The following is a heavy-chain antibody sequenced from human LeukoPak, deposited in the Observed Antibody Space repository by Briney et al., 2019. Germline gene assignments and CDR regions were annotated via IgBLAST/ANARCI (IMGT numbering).Heavy chain of an antibody. V-gene: IGHV3-30-3*01. Sequence: GGSLRLSCAASGFTFSSYAMHWVRQAPGKGLEWVAVISCDGSNKYYADSVKGRFTISRDNSKNTLYLQMNSLRAEDTAVYYCARDGGDYVFDYWGQGTLVTVSS. CDR2: ISCDGSNK. CDR3: ARDGGDYVFDY. CDR1: GFTFSSYA. D-gene: IGHD4-17*01. J-gene: IGHJ4*02.